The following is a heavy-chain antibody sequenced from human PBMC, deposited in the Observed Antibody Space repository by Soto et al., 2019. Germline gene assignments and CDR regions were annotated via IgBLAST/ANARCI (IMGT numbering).Heavy chain of an antibody. CDR3: ARSYGSSWYMTFDY. V-gene: IGHV4-34*01. CDR1: GESFSGYY. Sequence: QVQLQQWGAGLLKPSETLSLTCAVYGESFSGYYWSWIRQPPGKGLEWIGEINHSGSTNYNPSLKSRVTISVDTSKNQFSLKLSSVTAADTAVYYCARSYGSSWYMTFDYRGQGTLVTVSS. CDR2: INHSGST. D-gene: IGHD6-13*01. J-gene: IGHJ4*02.